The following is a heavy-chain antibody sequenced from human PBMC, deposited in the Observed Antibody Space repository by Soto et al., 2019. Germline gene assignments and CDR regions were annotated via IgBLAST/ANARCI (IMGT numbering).Heavy chain of an antibody. CDR3: ARVGNWNDLGY. V-gene: IGHV1-2*02. CDR2: INPNRGGT. D-gene: IGHD1-1*01. J-gene: IGHJ4*02. CDR1: GYTFTGYY. Sequence: QVQLVQSGAEVKKPGASVKVSCKASGYTFTGYYMHWVRQAPGQGLEWMGWINPNRGGTNYAQKFQGRVTMTRATSISTAYMDLSRLRSDDTAVYYCARVGNWNDLGYWGQGTLVTVSS.